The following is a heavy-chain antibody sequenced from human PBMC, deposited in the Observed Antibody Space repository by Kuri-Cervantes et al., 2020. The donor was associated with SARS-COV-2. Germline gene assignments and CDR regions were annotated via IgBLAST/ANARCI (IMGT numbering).Heavy chain of an antibody. CDR3: SGRVDFSSVDY. J-gene: IGHJ4*02. V-gene: IGHV4-59*01. Sequence: SETLSLTCTVSGASITNYYLTWIRQPPGKGLEWIGYVSYNGATAYNPSLKSRVTMSLDTSKNQFSLRLSSVTAADTAVYYCSGRVDFSSVDYWGQGTLVTVSS. CDR1: GASITNYY. D-gene: IGHD3/OR15-3a*01. CDR2: VSYNGAT.